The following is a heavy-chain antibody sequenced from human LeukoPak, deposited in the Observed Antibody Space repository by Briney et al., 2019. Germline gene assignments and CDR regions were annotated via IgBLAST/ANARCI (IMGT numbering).Heavy chain of an antibody. CDR3: ARDSRYSYGMDV. Sequence: GGSLRLSCAASGFTFSSYGMHWVRQAPGKGLEWVAVIWYDGSNKYYADSVKGRFTISRDNSKNTLYLQMNSLRAEDTPVYYCARDSRYSYGMDVWGQGTTVTVSS. J-gene: IGHJ6*02. CDR2: IWYDGSNK. V-gene: IGHV3-33*01. CDR1: GFTFSSYG.